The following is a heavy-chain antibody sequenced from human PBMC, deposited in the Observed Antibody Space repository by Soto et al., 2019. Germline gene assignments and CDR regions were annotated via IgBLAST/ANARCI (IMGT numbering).Heavy chain of an antibody. CDR2: ISSRSDI. D-gene: IGHD2-2*02. CDR3: AREYTAWPLAFGLDV. Sequence: GGSLRLSCVGSGFTFSTYSINWVRQAPGKGLEWVSSISSRSDIYYADSVKGRFTISRDNAKNSVSLQMNSLRAEDTAVYYCAREYTAWPLAFGLDVWGQGTTVTV. J-gene: IGHJ6*02. V-gene: IGHV3-21*01. CDR1: GFTFSTYS.